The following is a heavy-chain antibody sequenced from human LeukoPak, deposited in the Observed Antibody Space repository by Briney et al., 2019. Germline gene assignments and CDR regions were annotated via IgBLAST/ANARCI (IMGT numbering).Heavy chain of an antibody. CDR3: AKDRVPYYYGSGTNYFDY. J-gene: IGHJ4*02. CDR1: GFTFSSYA. D-gene: IGHD3-10*01. Sequence: GGSLRLSCAASGFTFSSYAMSWVRQAPGKGLEWVSGISGTGGTTDYADSVKGRFTISRDKSKNTLYLQMNSLRAEDTAVYYCAKDRVPYYYGSGTNYFDYWGQGTLVTVSS. CDR2: ISGTGGTT. V-gene: IGHV3-23*01.